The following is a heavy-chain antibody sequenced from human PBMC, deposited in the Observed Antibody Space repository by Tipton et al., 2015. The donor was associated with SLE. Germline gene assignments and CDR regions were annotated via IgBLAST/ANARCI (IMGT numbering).Heavy chain of an antibody. V-gene: IGHV4-38-2*01. CDR1: GYSISSGYY. CDR3: ARSGFYHRADAFDI. D-gene: IGHD3-10*01. Sequence: TLSLTCAVSGYSISSGYYWGWIRQFPGMGLEWIGSIYHSGSTNYNPSLKTRVTISVDTSKNQFSLKLSSVTAADTAVYYCARSGFYHRADAFDIWGQGTMVTVSS. J-gene: IGHJ3*02. CDR2: IYHSGST.